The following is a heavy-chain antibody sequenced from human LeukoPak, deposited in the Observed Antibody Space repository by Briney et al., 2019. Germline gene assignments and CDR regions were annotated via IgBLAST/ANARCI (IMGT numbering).Heavy chain of an antibody. J-gene: IGHJ6*03. V-gene: IGHV1-8*01. CDR3: ARRPRGWELLPYYYYYMDV. CDR1: GYTFTSYD. CDR2: MNPNSGNT. D-gene: IGHD1-26*01. Sequence: ASVKVSCKASGYTFTSYDINWVRQATGQGLEWMGWMNPNSGNTGYAQKFQGRVTMTRNTSISTAYMELSSLRSEDTAVYYCARRPRGWELLPYYYYYMDVWGKGTTVTVSS.